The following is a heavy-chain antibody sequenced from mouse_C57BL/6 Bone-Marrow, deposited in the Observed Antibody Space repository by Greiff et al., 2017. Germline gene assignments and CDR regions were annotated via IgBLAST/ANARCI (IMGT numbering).Heavy chain of an antibody. D-gene: IGHD4-1*01. CDR3: ARENCYFDY. V-gene: IGHV3-6*01. J-gene: IGHJ2*01. CDR1: GYSIPSGYY. Sequence: EVKLQESGPGLVKPSQSLSLTCSVTGYSIPSGYYWNWIRQFPGNKLEWMGYISYDGSNNYNPSLQNRISITRDTSKNQFFLKLNSVTTEDTATYYCARENCYFDYWGQGTTLTVSS. CDR2: ISYDGSN.